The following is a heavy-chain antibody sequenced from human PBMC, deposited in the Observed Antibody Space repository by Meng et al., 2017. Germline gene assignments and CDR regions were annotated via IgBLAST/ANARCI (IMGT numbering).Heavy chain of an antibody. CDR3: ARLVAGTFGQLFGP. V-gene: IGHV7-4-1*02. D-gene: IGHD2-15*01. Sequence: HVQRVQSGSEWKKSGAAVNVSCKASGYTLTSYAMNWVRQAPGQGLEWMGWINTNTGNPTYAQGFTGRFVFSLDTSVSTAYLQISSLKAEDTAVYYCARLVAGTFGQLFGPWGQGTLVTVSS. CDR2: INTNTGNP. J-gene: IGHJ5*02. CDR1: GYTLTSYA.